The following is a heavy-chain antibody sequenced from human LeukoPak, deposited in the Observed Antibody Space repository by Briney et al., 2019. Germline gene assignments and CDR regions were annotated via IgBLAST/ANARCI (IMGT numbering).Heavy chain of an antibody. V-gene: IGHV1-2*02. CDR1: GYTFTDKY. CDR2: INPNGGGT. CDR3: ARGPLPFEY. D-gene: IGHD2-2*01. J-gene: IGHJ4*02. Sequence: ASVKVSCKASGYTFTDKYIYWLRQAPGQGLEWMGWINPNGGGTNFAQKFQGRVTMTRNTSISTAYMELTWLRYEDTAVYYCARGPLPFEYRGQGTLVTGSP.